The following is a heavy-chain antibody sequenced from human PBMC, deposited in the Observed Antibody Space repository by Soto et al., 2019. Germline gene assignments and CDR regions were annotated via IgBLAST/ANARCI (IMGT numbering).Heavy chain of an antibody. CDR3: ARLMGTSFDL. D-gene: IGHD2-8*01. V-gene: IGHV3-49*04. Sequence: EVQLVESGGGLVQPGRSLRLSCTASGFTFGDYAMSWVRQAPGKGLEWVGFIRSKAYGGTTEYAASVKGRFTISRDDSKNSLSLQMNSLKTEDTAVYFCARLMGTSFDLWGQGTLVTVSS. J-gene: IGHJ4*02. CDR2: IRSKAYGGTT. CDR1: GFTFGDYA.